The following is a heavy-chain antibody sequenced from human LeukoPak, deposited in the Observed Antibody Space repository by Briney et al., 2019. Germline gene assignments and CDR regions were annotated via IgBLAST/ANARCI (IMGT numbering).Heavy chain of an antibody. CDR2: IASDGSST. D-gene: IGHD6-13*01. J-gene: IGHJ4*02. V-gene: IGHV3-74*01. Sequence: HPGGSLRLSCAASGFTFSSYWMNRVRQAPGKGQVWVSRIASDGSSTTYADSVKGRFTISRDNSKNTLYLQMNSLRAEDTAVYYCARVGSSSWYQWYFDYWGQGTLVTVSS. CDR1: GFTFSSYW. CDR3: ARVGSSSWYQWYFDY.